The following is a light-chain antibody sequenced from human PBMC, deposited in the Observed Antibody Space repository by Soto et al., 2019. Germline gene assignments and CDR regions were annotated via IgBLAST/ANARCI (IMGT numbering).Light chain of an antibody. J-gene: IGLJ1*01. CDR3: SSFTTTSTLYV. V-gene: IGLV2-14*01. Sequence: QSALTQPASVSGSPGQSITISCAGTSSDIGGYNYVSWYQHHPGKAPKVVIYEVSNRPSGVSNRFSGSKSGNTASLTISGLQAEDEADYYCSSFTTTSTLYVFGSGTKLTVL. CDR1: SSDIGGYNY. CDR2: EVS.